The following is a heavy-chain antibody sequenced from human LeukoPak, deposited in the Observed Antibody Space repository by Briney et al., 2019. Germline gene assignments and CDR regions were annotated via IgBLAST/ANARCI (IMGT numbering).Heavy chain of an antibody. Sequence: PGGSLRLSCAASGFTFSSYEMNWVRQAPGKGLEWVAIISYDGSNEYYADSVKGRFTISRDNSKNTLYLQMNSLRAADTAVYYCARDLGYQLPPPTVTNSWGXXTLVTVSS. J-gene: IGHJ4*02. D-gene: IGHD2-2*01. V-gene: IGHV3-30*04. CDR1: GFTFSSYE. CDR2: ISYDGSNE. CDR3: ARDLGYQLPPPTVTNS.